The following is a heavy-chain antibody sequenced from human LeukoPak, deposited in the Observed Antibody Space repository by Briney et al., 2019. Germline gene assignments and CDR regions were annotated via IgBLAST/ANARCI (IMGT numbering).Heavy chain of an antibody. D-gene: IGHD2-15*01. CDR1: GYTFTSYD. V-gene: IGHV1-8*01. Sequence: ASVKVFCKASGYTFTSYDIKWVRQATGQGLEWMGWMNPNSGNTGYAQKFQGRVTMTRNTSISTAYMELSSLRSEDTAVYYCARGNRQDIVVVVAVYYYGMDVWGQGTTVTVSS. J-gene: IGHJ6*02. CDR3: ARGNRQDIVVVVAVYYYGMDV. CDR2: MNPNSGNT.